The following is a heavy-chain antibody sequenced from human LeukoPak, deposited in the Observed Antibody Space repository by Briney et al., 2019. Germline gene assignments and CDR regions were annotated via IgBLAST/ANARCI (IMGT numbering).Heavy chain of an antibody. D-gene: IGHD6-13*01. V-gene: IGHV3-30-3*01. CDR1: GFTFSSYA. Sequence: GGSLRLSCAASGFTFSSYAMHWVRQAPGKGLEWVAVISYDGSNKYYADSVKGRFTISRDNSKNTLYLQMNSLRAEDTAVYYCXXXXXXXIAAAGTSEYFQHWGQGTLVTVSS. CDR2: ISYDGSNK. J-gene: IGHJ1*01. CDR3: XXXXXXXIAAAGTSEYFQH.